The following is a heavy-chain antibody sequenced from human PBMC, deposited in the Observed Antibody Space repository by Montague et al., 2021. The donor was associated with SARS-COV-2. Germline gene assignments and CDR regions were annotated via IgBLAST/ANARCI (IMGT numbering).Heavy chain of an antibody. CDR1: GGSISSSSYY. Sequence: SETLSLTCTVSGGSISSSSYYWGWIRQPPGKGLEWIGSIYYSGSTYYNPSLKSRVTLSVDTSKNRFSLKLSSVTAADTAVYYCARVGRQQLVRLSGMDVWGQGTMVTVSS. CDR3: ARVGRQQLVRLSGMDV. CDR2: IYYSGST. D-gene: IGHD6-13*01. J-gene: IGHJ6*02. V-gene: IGHV4-39*07.